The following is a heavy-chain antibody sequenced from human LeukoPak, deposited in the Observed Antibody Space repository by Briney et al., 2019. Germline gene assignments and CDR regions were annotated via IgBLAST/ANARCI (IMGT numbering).Heavy chain of an antibody. Sequence: SETLSLTCTVSGGSISSSSYYWGWIRQPPGKGLEWIGSIYYSGSTYYNPSLKSRVTISVDTSKNQFSLKLSSVTAADTAVYYCARHIDPLDYWGQGTLVTVSS. J-gene: IGHJ4*02. CDR3: ARHIDPLDY. CDR2: IYYSGST. V-gene: IGHV4-39*01. CDR1: GGSISSSSYY. D-gene: IGHD1-26*01.